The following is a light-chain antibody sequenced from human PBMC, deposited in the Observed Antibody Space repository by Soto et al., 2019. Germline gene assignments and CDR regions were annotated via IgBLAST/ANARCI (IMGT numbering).Light chain of an antibody. CDR2: DVN. CDR3: SSFTTSSTPVV. CDR1: SSDVVNYNY. Sequence: QSALTQPASVSWSPGQSITISCTGTSSDVVNYNYVSWYQQHPGKAPKVMIYDVNNRPSGVSNRFSGSKSGNTASLTISGLQAEDEADYYCSSFTTSSTPVVFGGGTKLTVL. V-gene: IGLV2-14*01. J-gene: IGLJ2*01.